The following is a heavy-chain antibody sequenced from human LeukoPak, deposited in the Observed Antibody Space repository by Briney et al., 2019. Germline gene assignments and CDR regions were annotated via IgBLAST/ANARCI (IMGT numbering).Heavy chain of an antibody. J-gene: IGHJ4*02. Sequence: PSQTLSLTCTVSGGSISSGDYYWSWIRQPPGKGLEWIGYIYYSGSTYYDPSLKSRVTISVDTSKNQFSLKLSSVTAADTAVYYCARDSGIVVVPAATGFDYGGQGTLVTVSS. CDR1: GGSISSGDYY. CDR3: ARDSGIVVVPAATGFDY. V-gene: IGHV4-30-4*01. CDR2: IYYSGST. D-gene: IGHD2-2*01.